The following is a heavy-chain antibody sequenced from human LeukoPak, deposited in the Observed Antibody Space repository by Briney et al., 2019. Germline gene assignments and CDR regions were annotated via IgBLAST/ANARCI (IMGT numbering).Heavy chain of an antibody. D-gene: IGHD2-2*01. Sequence: ASVKVSCKASGYTFTGYYMHWVRQAPGQGLEWMGWINPNSGGTNYAQKFQGRVTMTRDTSISTAYMELSRLRSDDTAVYYCARDLGLKSTSADPSLFDYWGQGTLATVSS. CDR2: INPNSGGT. V-gene: IGHV1-2*02. CDR1: GYTFTGYY. J-gene: IGHJ4*02. CDR3: ARDLGLKSTSADPSLFDY.